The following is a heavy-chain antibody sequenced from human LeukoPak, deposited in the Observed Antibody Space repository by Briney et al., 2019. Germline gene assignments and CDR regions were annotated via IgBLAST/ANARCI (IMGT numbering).Heavy chain of an antibody. J-gene: IGHJ6*02. CDR1: GLTFSSYA. D-gene: IGHD3-10*01. V-gene: IGHV3-23*01. CDR3: AKSLVRGVTESRYYYYGMDV. Sequence: GGSLRLSCAASGLTFSSYAMSWVRQAPGKGLEWVSAISGSGGSTYYADSVKGRFTISRDNSKNTLYLQMNSLRAEDTAVYYCAKSLVRGVTESRYYYYGMDVWGQGTTVTVSS. CDR2: ISGSGGST.